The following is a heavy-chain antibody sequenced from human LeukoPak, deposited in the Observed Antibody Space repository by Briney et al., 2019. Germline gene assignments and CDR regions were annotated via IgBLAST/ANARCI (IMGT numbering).Heavy chain of an antibody. J-gene: IGHJ3*02. CDR1: GFTFGTYA. Sequence: GRSLRLSCVASGFTFGTYAIHWVRQAPGKGLEWVAVVSKDGNTKYYADSVKGRFTISRDNSKSTLYLQMNSLRAEDTSVYYCARGIQPPKYYGSGSDTFDIWGQGTMVTVSS. CDR2: VSKDGNTK. CDR3: ARGIQPPKYYGSGSDTFDI. V-gene: IGHV3-30*04. D-gene: IGHD3-10*01.